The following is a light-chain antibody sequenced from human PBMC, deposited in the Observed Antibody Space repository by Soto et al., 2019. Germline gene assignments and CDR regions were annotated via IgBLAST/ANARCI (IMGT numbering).Light chain of an antibody. V-gene: IGLV1-40*01. J-gene: IGLJ2*01. CDR1: RSNIGAGFD. CDR3: QSYDGSLSGPVV. Sequence: QSVLTQPPSVSGAPGQRVTISCTGTRSNIGAGFDVHWYQQLPGTAPKLLIYDNNNRPSGVPDRFSGSKSGTSASLAITGLQAEDEADYYSQSYDGSLSGPVVFGGATKLTVL. CDR2: DNN.